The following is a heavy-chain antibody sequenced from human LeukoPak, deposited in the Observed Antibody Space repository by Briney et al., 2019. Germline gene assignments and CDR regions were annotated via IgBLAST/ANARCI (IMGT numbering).Heavy chain of an antibody. D-gene: IGHD3-10*01. Sequence: SQTLSLTCTVSGGSISSGGYYWSWIRQHPGNGLEWIGYIYYSGSTYYNPSLKSRVTISVDTSKNQFSLKLSSVTAADTSVYYCARDSETDGSGSYYKDYYYGMDVWGQGTTVTVSS. V-gene: IGHV4-31*03. J-gene: IGHJ6*02. CDR2: IYYSGST. CDR3: ARDSETDGSGSYYKDYYYGMDV. CDR1: GGSISSGGYY.